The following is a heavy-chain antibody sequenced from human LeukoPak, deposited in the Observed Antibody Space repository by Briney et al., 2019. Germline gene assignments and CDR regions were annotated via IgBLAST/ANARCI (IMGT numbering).Heavy chain of an antibody. CDR1: GGTFSSYA. V-gene: IGHV1-69*13. D-gene: IGHD2-2*01. CDR2: IIPIFGTA. J-gene: IGHJ4*02. Sequence: ASVKVSCKASGGTFSSYAISWVRQAPGQGLEWMGGIIPIFGTANYAQKFQGRVTNTADESTSTAYMELSSLRSEDTAVYYCASSTPGAHCSSTSCLTPRIDYWGQGTLVTVSS. CDR3: ASSTPGAHCSSTSCLTPRIDY.